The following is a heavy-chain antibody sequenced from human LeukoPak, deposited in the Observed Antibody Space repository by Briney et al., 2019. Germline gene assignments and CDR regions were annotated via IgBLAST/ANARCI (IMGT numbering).Heavy chain of an antibody. V-gene: IGHV3-33*05. Sequence: GGSLRLSCAASGFTFSSYGMHWVRQAPGKGLEWVTLTLYDGRNKYYADSVKGRFTISRDNSKNTLYLQMNSLRAEDTAVYYCARPDIVVVGGMDVWGKGTTVTVSS. CDR2: TLYDGRNK. D-gene: IGHD2-2*01. J-gene: IGHJ6*04. CDR3: ARPDIVVVGGMDV. CDR1: GFTFSSYG.